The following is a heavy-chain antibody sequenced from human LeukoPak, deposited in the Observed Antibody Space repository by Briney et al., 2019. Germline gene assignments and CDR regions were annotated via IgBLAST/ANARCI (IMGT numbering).Heavy chain of an antibody. CDR2: ISGSGGST. Sequence: PGGSLRLSCAASGFTFSSYAMSWVRQAPGKGLEWVSAISGSGGSTSYADSVKGRFTISRDNSKNTLYLQMNSLRADDTAVYYCARDRWGAIDYWGQGTLVTVSS. CDR1: GFTFSSYA. CDR3: ARDRWGAIDY. J-gene: IGHJ4*02. D-gene: IGHD3-16*01. V-gene: IGHV3-23*01.